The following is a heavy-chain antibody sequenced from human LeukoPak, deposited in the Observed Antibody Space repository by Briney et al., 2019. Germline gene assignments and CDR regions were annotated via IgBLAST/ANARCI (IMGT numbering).Heavy chain of an antibody. CDR2: NK. V-gene: IGHV3-30*02. CDR3: AKEGLWYYFDY. J-gene: IGHJ4*02. Sequence: NKYYADSVKGRFTISRDNSKNTLYLQMNSLRAEDTAVYYCAKEGLWYYFDYWGQGTLVTVSS. D-gene: IGHD5-18*01.